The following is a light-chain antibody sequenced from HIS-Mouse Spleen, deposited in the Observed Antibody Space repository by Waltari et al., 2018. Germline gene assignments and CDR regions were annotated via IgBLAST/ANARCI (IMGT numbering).Light chain of an antibody. CDR1: ALPKKY. V-gene: IGLV3-10*01. CDR2: EDS. Sequence: GQTARITCPGDALPKKYAYWYQQKSGQAPVLVIYEDSKRPSGIPERFPGSSSETMATLTISGAQVEDEADYYCYSTDSSGNHRVFGGGTKLTVL. CDR3: YSTDSSGNHRV. J-gene: IGLJ2*01.